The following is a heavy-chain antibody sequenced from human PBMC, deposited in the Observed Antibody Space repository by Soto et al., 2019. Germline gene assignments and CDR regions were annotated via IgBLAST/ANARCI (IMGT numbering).Heavy chain of an antibody. Sequence: PGGSLRLSCAASGFSFSNYGMHWVRQAPGKGLEWVAVIWYDGSNTYFADSVKGRFTISKDNSKNTLFLQMNSLRAEDTAVYYCARDIGDHTSRWTDAFDIWGQGTMVTVPS. D-gene: IGHD6-13*01. CDR1: GFSFSNYG. CDR2: IWYDGSNT. V-gene: IGHV3-33*01. J-gene: IGHJ3*02. CDR3: ARDIGDHTSRWTDAFDI.